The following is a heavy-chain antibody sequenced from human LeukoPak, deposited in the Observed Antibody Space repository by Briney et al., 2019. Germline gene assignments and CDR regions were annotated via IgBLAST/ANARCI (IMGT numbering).Heavy chain of an antibody. CDR1: GGSISSYY. CDR3: GTSIAVAGHFDY. J-gene: IGHJ4*02. CDR2: IYYSGST. D-gene: IGHD6-19*01. V-gene: IGHV4-59*04. Sequence: SSEALSLTCTVSGGSISSYYWSWIRQPPGKGLEWIGYIYYSGSTYYNPSLKSRVTMSVDTSKNQFSLKLSSVTAVDTAVYYCGTSIAVAGHFDYWGQGTLVTVSS.